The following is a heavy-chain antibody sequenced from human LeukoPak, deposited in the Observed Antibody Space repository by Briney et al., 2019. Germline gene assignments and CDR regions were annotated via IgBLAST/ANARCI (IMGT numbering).Heavy chain of an antibody. CDR1: GGSINNNNYY. J-gene: IGHJ4*02. V-gene: IGHV4-39*01. Sequence: SETLSLTCTVSGGSINNNNYYWVWIRRPPGKGLEWIGNIHYSGSTYNNPSLRSRVTISVDTSKNQFSLKLSSVTAADTAVYYCARSGYCSSTTCYHFDFWGQGTLVTVSS. D-gene: IGHD2-2*01. CDR3: ARSGYCSSTTCYHFDF. CDR2: IHYSGST.